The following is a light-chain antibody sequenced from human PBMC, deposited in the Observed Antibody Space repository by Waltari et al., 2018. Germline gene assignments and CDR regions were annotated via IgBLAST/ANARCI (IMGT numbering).Light chain of an antibody. Sequence: QTVVTQEPSFSVSPGGTVTLTCGLSSGSVSTSYYPSWYQQTPGQAPRTLIYSTNTRSSGVPDRFSGSILGNKAALTITGAQADDESDYYCVLYMGSDTWVFGGGTKLTVL. CDR2: STN. CDR3: VLYMGSDTWV. CDR1: SGSVSTSYY. V-gene: IGLV8-61*01. J-gene: IGLJ3*02.